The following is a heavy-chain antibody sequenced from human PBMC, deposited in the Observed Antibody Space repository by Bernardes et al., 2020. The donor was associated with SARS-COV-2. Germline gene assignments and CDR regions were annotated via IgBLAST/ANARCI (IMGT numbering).Heavy chain of an antibody. Sequence: GGSLKLSCAASGFTFSSYSMNWVRQAPGKGLEWVSSISSSSSYIYYADSVKGRFTISRDNAKNSLYLQMNSLRAEDTAVYYCARVLYCSSTSCYTAYYYYGMDVWGQGTTVTVSS. CDR2: ISSSSSYI. V-gene: IGHV3-21*01. J-gene: IGHJ6*02. CDR3: ARVLYCSSTSCYTAYYYYGMDV. D-gene: IGHD2-2*02. CDR1: GFTFSSYS.